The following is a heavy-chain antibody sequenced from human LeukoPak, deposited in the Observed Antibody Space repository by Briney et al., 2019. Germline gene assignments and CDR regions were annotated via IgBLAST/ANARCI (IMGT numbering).Heavy chain of an antibody. Sequence: SQTLSLTCAISGDSVSSNSAAWNWIRQSPSRGLEWLGRTYYRSKWYSDYAVSVKSRITINPDTSKNQFSLEMISVTPEDTAVYYCARILGVASLDAFDIWGQGTMVTVSS. CDR2: TYYRSKWYS. CDR3: ARILGVASLDAFDI. V-gene: IGHV6-1*01. D-gene: IGHD2-8*02. J-gene: IGHJ3*02. CDR1: GDSVSSNSAA.